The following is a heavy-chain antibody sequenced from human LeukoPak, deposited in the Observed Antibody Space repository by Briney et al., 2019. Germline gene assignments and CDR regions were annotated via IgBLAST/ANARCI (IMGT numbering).Heavy chain of an antibody. D-gene: IGHD2-2*01. J-gene: IGHJ6*02. CDR1: GYTFTSYD. V-gene: IGHV1-8*01. Sequence: GASVKVSCKASGYTFTSYDINWVRQATGQGLEWMGWMNPNSGNTGYAQKFQGRVTMIRNTSISTAYMELSSLRSEDTAVYYCARGGRTGYCSSTSCYRYYYYGMDVWGQGTTVTVSS. CDR3: ARGGRTGYCSSTSCYRYYYYGMDV. CDR2: MNPNSGNT.